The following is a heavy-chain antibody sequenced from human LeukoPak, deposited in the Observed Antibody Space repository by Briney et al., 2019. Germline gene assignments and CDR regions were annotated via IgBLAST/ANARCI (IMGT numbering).Heavy chain of an antibody. V-gene: IGHV3-30*04. Sequence: GGSLRLSCAASGFTFSSYAMHWVRQAPGKGLEWVAVISYDGSNKYYADSVKGRFTISRDNAKNSLYLQMNSLRAEDTAVYYCARSRIMITFGGVIVDRYFDYWGQGTLVTVSS. CDR2: ISYDGSNK. CDR1: GFTFSSYA. CDR3: ARSRIMITFGGVIVDRYFDY. J-gene: IGHJ4*02. D-gene: IGHD3-16*02.